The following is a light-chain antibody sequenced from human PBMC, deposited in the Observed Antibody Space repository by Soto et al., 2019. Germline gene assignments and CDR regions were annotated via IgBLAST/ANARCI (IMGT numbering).Light chain of an antibody. Sequence: QSALTQPASVSGSPGQSITISCTGTSSDVGSFNLVSWYQHHPGKAPKLIIYEGNKWPSGISSRFSGSMSGNTASLTIFGLQAEDEADYYCCLYAGSSTPLFGGGTKLTVL. J-gene: IGLJ2*01. CDR1: SSDVGSFNL. CDR2: EGN. V-gene: IGLV2-23*01. CDR3: CLYAGSSTPL.